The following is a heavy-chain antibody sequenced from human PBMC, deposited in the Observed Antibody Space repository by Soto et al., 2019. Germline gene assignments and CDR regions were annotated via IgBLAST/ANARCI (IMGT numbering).Heavy chain of an antibody. CDR1: GFTFSSYA. D-gene: IGHD3-10*01. CDR2: ISGSGGST. Sequence: GGSLRLSCAASGFTFSSYAMSWVRQAPGKGLEWVSAISGSGGSTYYADSVKGRFTISRDNSKNTLYLQMNSLRAEDTAVYYCAKCQDYYGSGSLNAFDIWGQGTMVTVSS. V-gene: IGHV3-23*01. J-gene: IGHJ3*02. CDR3: AKCQDYYGSGSLNAFDI.